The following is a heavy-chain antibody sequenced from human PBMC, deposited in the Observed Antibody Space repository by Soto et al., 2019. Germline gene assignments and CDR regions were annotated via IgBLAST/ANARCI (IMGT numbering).Heavy chain of an antibody. D-gene: IGHD3-22*01. Sequence: SVKVSCKASGGTFSSYAISWVRQAPGQGLEWMGGIIPIFGTANYAQKFQGRVTITADKSTSTAYMELSSLRSEDTAVYYCARSSYYYDSSGYYLAYWGQGTLVTVSA. CDR1: GGTFSSYA. CDR3: ARSSYYYDSSGYYLAY. CDR2: IIPIFGTA. J-gene: IGHJ4*02. V-gene: IGHV1-69*06.